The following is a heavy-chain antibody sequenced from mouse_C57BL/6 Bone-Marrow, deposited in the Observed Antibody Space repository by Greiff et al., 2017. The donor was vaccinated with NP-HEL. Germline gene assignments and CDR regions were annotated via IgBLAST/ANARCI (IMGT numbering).Heavy chain of an antibody. CDR1: GFTFTDYY. CDR2: IRNKANGYTT. CDR3: ARYLTTVVAFGDFDY. Sequence: EVQRVESGGGLVQPGGSLSLSCAASGFTFTDYYMSWVRQPPGKALEWLGFIRNKANGYTTEYSASVKGRFTISRDNSQSILYLQMNALRAEDSATYYCARYLTTVVAFGDFDYWGQGTTLTVSS. J-gene: IGHJ2*01. D-gene: IGHD1-1*01. V-gene: IGHV7-3*01.